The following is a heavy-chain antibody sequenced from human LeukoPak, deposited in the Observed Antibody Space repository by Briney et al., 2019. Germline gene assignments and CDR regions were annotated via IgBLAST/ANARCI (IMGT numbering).Heavy chain of an antibody. CDR1: GFTFKNYA. V-gene: IGHV3-53*01. D-gene: IGHD3-10*01. CDR3: ARGGEDSPLWFEPKQYHFDC. J-gene: IGHJ4*02. CDR2: IYSGGTT. Sequence: GGSLRLSCVVSGFTFKNYAMSWVRQPPGKGLEWVSAIYSGGTTYYADSVKGRFTISRDDSKNTVFLQMNSLRAEDTAVYYCARGGEDSPLWFEPKQYHFDCWGQGALVTVSS.